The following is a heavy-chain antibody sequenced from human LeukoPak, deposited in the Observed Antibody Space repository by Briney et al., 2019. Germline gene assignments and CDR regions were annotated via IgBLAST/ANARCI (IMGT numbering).Heavy chain of an antibody. CDR3: ARVGSSSWDY. D-gene: IGHD6-13*01. CDR2: IGTSSTTI. Sequence: GGPLDFSLAAPGLPSISIPMNGFGKPPGKGLEWVSNIGTSSTTIYYADSVKGRFTISRDNAKNSLYLQMNSLRAEDTAVYYCARVGSSSWDYWGQGTLVTVSS. CDR1: GLPSISIP. V-gene: IGHV3-48*04. J-gene: IGHJ4*02.